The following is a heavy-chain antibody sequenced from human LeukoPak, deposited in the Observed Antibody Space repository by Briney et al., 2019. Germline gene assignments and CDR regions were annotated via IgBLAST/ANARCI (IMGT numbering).Heavy chain of an antibody. CDR3: ARIEGDNSLEY. V-gene: IGHV4-59*01. J-gene: IGHJ4*02. CDR1: GGSFSGYY. D-gene: IGHD3-16*01. Sequence: PSETLSLTCAVYGGSFSGYYWTWIRQPPENGLEWIAYIHSSGSTNYNPSLKSRVIISIDTFRSQLSLKLSSVTAADTAMYYCARIEGDNSLEYWGQGTLVTVSS. CDR2: IHSSGST.